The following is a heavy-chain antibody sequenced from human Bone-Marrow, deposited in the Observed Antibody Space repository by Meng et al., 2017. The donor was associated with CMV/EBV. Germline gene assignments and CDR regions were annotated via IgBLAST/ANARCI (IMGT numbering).Heavy chain of an antibody. CDR2: ISYSGST. CDR1: GGSISKTNSY. J-gene: IGHJ5*02. D-gene: IGHD2-2*01. Sequence: SETLSLTCTVSGGSISKTNSYWGWIRQPPGKGLEWIGIISYSGSTYYNPSLKSRVTISVDTSKNQFSLNLNSVTAADTAVYYCAKNVVGGWFDPWGHGTLVTVSS. V-gene: IGHV4-39*01. CDR3: AKNVVGGWFDP.